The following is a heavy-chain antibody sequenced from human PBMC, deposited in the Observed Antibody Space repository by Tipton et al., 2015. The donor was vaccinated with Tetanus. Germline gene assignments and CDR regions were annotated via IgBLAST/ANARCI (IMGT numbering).Heavy chain of an antibody. V-gene: IGHV3-23*01. Sequence: TASGFTFSSYAMSWVRQAPGKGLEWVSAISGSGGSTYYADSVKGRFTISRDNSKNTLYLQMNSLRAEDTAVYYCAKGGLTVTTSMDVWGQGTTVTVSS. CDR2: ISGSGGST. CDR3: AKGGLTVTTSMDV. D-gene: IGHD4-17*01. CDR1: GFTFSSYA. J-gene: IGHJ6*02.